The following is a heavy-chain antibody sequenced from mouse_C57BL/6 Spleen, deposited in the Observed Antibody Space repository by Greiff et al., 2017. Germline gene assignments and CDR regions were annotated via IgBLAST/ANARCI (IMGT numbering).Heavy chain of an antibody. D-gene: IGHD4-1*01. V-gene: IGHV1-54*01. J-gene: IGHJ2*01. CDR1: GYAFTNYL. CDR2: INPGSGGT. Sequence: QVQLKESGAELVRPGTSVKVSCKASGYAFTNYLIEWVKQRPGQGLEWIGVINPGSGGTNYNEKLKGKATLTADKSSSTAYMQLSSLTSEDSAVYFCARGDNWAYYFDYWGQGTTLTVSS. CDR3: ARGDNWAYYFDY.